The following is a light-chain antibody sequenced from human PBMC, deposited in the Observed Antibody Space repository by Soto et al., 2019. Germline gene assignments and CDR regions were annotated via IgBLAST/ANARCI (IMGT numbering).Light chain of an antibody. V-gene: IGKV1-5*03. CDR1: QGVSTW. Sequence: IQLTQSPSTLSGSVGDRVTITCRASQGVSTWLAWYQQRPSQAPKLLVYEASKLQSGVPSRFSASGSVRDFTLTISILQSDDYAVYYCQQYNNLPRTFGGGTKVDIK. J-gene: IGKJ4*01. CDR2: EAS. CDR3: QQYNNLPRT.